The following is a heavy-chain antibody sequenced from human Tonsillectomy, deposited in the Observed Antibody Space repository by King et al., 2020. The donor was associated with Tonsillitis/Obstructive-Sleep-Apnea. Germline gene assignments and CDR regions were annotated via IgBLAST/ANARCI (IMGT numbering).Heavy chain of an antibody. Sequence: VQLQQWGAGLLKPSETLSLTCAVYCGSFRGYYWSWIRQPPGKGLEWIGENNHSGSTNYNPSLKSRVTISVDTSKNQFSLKLSSVTAADTAVYYCAAISGSSYYFDYWGQGTLVTVSS. V-gene: IGHV4-34*01. J-gene: IGHJ4*02. CDR1: CGSFRGYY. D-gene: IGHD1-26*01. CDR3: AAISGSSYYFDY. CDR2: NNHSGST.